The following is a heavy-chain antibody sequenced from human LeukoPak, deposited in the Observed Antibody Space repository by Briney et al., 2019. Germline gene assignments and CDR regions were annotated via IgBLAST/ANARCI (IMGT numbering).Heavy chain of an antibody. J-gene: IGHJ4*02. Sequence: ASVKVSRKASGGTFSSYAISWVRQAPGQGLEWMGGIIPIFGTANYAQKFQGRVTITADESTSTAYMELSSLRSEDTAVYYCARDLYGDYFDYWGQGTLVTVSS. CDR2: IIPIFGTA. D-gene: IGHD4-17*01. CDR3: ARDLYGDYFDY. V-gene: IGHV1-69*13. CDR1: GGTFSSYA.